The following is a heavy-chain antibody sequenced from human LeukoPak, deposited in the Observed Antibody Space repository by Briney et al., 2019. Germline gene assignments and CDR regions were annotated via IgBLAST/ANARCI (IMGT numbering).Heavy chain of an antibody. D-gene: IGHD2-2*01. CDR1: GGSISSSIYY. V-gene: IGHV4-39*01. Sequence: PSETLSLTCTVSGGSISSSIYYWGWIRQPPGKGLEWIGSIYYSGSTYYNPSLKSRVIISVDTSKNQFSLKLKSVTATDMAVYYCARLADCSSTSCYDHWGKGTLVTVSS. J-gene: IGHJ4*02. CDR2: IYYSGST. CDR3: ARLADCSSTSCYDH.